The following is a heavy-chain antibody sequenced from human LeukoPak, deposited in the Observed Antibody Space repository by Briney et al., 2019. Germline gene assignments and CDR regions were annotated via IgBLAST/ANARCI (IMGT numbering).Heavy chain of an antibody. CDR1: GFTFSSYW. J-gene: IGHJ4*02. CDR2: IKQDGSEK. Sequence: GGSLRLSCAASGFTFSSYWMSWVRQAPGMGLEWVANIKQDGSEKYYVDSVKGRFTISRDNAKNSLYLQMNSLRADDTAVYYCAKDTPLCYFDYWGQGTLVTVSS. CDR3: AKDTPLCYFDY. V-gene: IGHV3-7*04. D-gene: IGHD3-16*01.